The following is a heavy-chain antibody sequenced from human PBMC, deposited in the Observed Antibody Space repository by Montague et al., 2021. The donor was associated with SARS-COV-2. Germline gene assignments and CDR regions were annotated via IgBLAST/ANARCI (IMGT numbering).Heavy chain of an antibody. Sequence: TLSLTCTVSGGFISSGGYYWSWIRQHPGKGLEWIGYIYYSGSTYYXXXLERRVTISVDTSKNQFSLKLSSVTAADTAVYYCATESVVPASLYYYGMDVWGQGTTVTVSS. J-gene: IGHJ6*02. CDR3: ATESVVPASLYYYGMDV. V-gene: IGHV4-31*03. CDR2: IYYSGST. CDR1: GGFISSGGYY. D-gene: IGHD2-2*01.